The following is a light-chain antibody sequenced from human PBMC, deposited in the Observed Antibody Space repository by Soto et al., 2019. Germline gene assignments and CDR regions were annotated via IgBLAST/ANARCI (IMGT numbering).Light chain of an antibody. CDR2: GAS. CDR3: QQFSRYPLT. Sequence: IVVSQSPGTLSLSPGERATLSCRASQSVRSSYLAWYQQNAGQAPRLLIYGASSRATGIPDRFSGGGSGTDFTLTISRLEPEDFAVYYCQQFSRYPLTFGGGTKVDI. CDR1: QSVRSSY. V-gene: IGKV3-20*01. J-gene: IGKJ4*01.